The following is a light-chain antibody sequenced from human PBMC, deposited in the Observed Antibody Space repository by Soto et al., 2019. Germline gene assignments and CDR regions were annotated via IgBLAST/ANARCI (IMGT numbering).Light chain of an antibody. J-gene: IGLJ2*01. CDR2: GNS. V-gene: IGLV1-40*01. CDR3: QSYGSSLSVV. CDR1: SSNIGAGYD. Sequence: QSVLTQPPSVSGAPGQRVTISGTGSSSNIGAGYDVHWYQQLPGTAPKLLIYGNSNRPSGVPDRFSGSKSGTSASLAITGLQAEEEADYYCQSYGSSLSVVFGGGTKLTVL.